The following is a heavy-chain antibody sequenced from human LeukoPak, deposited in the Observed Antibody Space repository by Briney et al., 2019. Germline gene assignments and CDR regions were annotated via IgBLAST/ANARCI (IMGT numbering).Heavy chain of an antibody. J-gene: IGHJ4*02. Sequence: GGFLRLSCAASGFTVSSNYMSWVRQAPGKGLEWVSVIYSGGSTYYADSVKGRFTISRDNSKNTLYLQMSSLRAEDTAVYDCARVPGYDDYGDFYYFDYWGQGTLVTVSS. CDR2: IYSGGST. CDR1: GFTVSSNY. V-gene: IGHV3-53*01. CDR3: ARVPGYDDYGDFYYFDY. D-gene: IGHD4-17*01.